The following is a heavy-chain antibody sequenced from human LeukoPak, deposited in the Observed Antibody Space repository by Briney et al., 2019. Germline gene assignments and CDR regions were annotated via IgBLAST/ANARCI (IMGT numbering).Heavy chain of an antibody. CDR2: ISYDGSNK. D-gene: IGHD5-24*01. CDR1: GFTFSSYA. J-gene: IGHJ3*02. Sequence: GGSLRLSCAASGFTFSSYAMHWVRQAPGKGLEWVAFISYDGSNKYYADSVKGRFTISRDNSKNTLYLQMNSLRAEDTAVYYCARDPGRGRRRWLQLEAFDIWGQGTMVTVSS. V-gene: IGHV3-30-3*01. CDR3: ARDPGRGRRRWLQLEAFDI.